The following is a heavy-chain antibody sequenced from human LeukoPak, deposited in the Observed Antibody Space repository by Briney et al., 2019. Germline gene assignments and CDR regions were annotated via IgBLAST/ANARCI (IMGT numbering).Heavy chain of an antibody. V-gene: IGHV4-34*01. CDR3: ARGRVGYGSGSYYPGLDV. CDR1: GGSFSDYY. Sequence: SETLSLTRAVYGGSFSDYYWSWIRQPPGKGLEWIGEINHSGSTNYNPSLKSRVTISVDTSKNQFSLKLSSVTAADTAVYYCARGRVGYGSGSYYPGLDVWGQGTTVTVSS. CDR2: INHSGST. D-gene: IGHD3-10*01. J-gene: IGHJ6*02.